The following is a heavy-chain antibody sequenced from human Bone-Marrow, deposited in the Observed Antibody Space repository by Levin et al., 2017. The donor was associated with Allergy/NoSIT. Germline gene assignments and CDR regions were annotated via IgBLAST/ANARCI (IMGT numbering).Heavy chain of an antibody. CDR3: ATDKGGFGETIWSYYGMDV. Sequence: ASVKVSCKVSGYTLTEISMHWVRQAPGKGLEWMGGFDPEDGERIFAQKFQGRVTMTEATSTDTVYMELSSLRSEDTAVYYCATDKGGFGETIWSYYGMDVWGQGTTVTVSS. V-gene: IGHV1-24*01. CDR2: FDPEDGER. CDR1: GYTLTEIS. J-gene: IGHJ6*02. D-gene: IGHD3-16*01.